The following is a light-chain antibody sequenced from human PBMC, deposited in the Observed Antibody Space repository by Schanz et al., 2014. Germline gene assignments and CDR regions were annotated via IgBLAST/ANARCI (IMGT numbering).Light chain of an antibody. V-gene: IGKV3D-20*02. CDR1: QSVSSSY. CDR2: GAS. J-gene: IGKJ4*01. CDR3: QQRSNWPLT. Sequence: EIVLTQSPGTLSLSPGERATLSCRASQSVSSSYLAWYRQKPGQAPRLLIYGASSRATGIPDRFSGSGSGTDFTLTISSLEPEDSAVYYCQQRSNWPLTFGGGTKVEI.